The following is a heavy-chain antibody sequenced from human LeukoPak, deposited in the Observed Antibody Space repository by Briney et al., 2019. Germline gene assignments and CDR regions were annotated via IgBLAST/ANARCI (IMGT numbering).Heavy chain of an antibody. CDR3: ARSFLDYMDV. CDR1: GESINPYY. V-gene: IGHV4-4*07. Sequence: SETLSLTCTVSGESINPYYWNWIRQPAGKGLEWIGHIYKSGSTNYNPSLKSRVTMSLDTSKNLFSLKLRSVTAADTAVYFCARSFLDYMDVWGKGTTVTVSS. CDR2: IYKSGST. J-gene: IGHJ6*03. D-gene: IGHD2/OR15-2a*01.